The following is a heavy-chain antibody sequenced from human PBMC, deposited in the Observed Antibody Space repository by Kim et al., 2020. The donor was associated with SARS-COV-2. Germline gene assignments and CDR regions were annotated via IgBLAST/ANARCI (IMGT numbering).Heavy chain of an antibody. CDR3: ARRSAGVDW. J-gene: IGHJ4*02. Sequence: GTTHSNPSLKSRVTLSVDTSKNQFSLKLTSVTAADTAVYYCARRSAGVDWWGQGTPVTVSS. CDR2: GTT. V-gene: IGHV4-34*01.